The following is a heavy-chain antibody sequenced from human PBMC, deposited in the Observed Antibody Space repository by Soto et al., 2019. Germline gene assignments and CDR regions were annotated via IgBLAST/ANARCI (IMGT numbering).Heavy chain of an antibody. CDR2: IKHDGSER. V-gene: IGHV3-7*01. CDR3: ASGLAILDY. Sequence: EVQVVESGGGLVQPGGSLRLSCAASGFYFSANWMHWVRQAPGKGLEWVATIKHDGSERYYVDSVKGRFTISRDNAENSLYLQMNSLRAGDTAVYYCASGLAILDYWGQGTLVSVSS. CDR1: GFYFSANW. J-gene: IGHJ4*02. D-gene: IGHD2-21*01.